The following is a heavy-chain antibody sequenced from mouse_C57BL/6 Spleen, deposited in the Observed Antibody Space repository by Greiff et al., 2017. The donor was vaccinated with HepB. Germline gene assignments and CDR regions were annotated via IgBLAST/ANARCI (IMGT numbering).Heavy chain of an antibody. Sequence: EVQGVESGGGLVKPGGSLKLPCAASGFTFSSYAMSWVRQTPEKRLEWVATISDGGSYTYYPDNVKGRFTISRDNAKNNLYLQMSHLKSEDTAMYYCARPRYYGSSFIFDYWGQGTTLTVSS. CDR3: ARPRYYGSSFIFDY. V-gene: IGHV5-4*01. CDR2: ISDGGSYT. CDR1: GFTFSSYA. D-gene: IGHD1-1*01. J-gene: IGHJ2*01.